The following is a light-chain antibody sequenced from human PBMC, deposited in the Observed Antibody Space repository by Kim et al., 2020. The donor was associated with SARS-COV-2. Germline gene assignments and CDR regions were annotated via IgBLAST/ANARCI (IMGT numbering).Light chain of an antibody. CDR1: SSNIGSNY. Sequence: QSVLTQPPSASGTPGQRVTISCSGSSSNIGSNYVYWYQQLPGTAPKLLIYRNNQRPSGVPDRFSGSKSGTSASLAISGLRAEDEAEYYCCSYAGSYTWVFGGGTQLTVL. CDR2: RNN. V-gene: IGLV1-47*01. CDR3: CSYAGSYTWV. J-gene: IGLJ3*02.